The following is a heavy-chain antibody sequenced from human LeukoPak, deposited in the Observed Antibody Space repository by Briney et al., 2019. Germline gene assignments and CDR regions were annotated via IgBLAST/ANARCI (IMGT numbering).Heavy chain of an antibody. Sequence: PGGSLRLSCAASGFIFSNYWMSWVRQAPGKGLEWVANIKQDGSERYYVDSVKGRFTISRDNTKNSLYLQMSSLRAEDTAVYYCARDVDTAMAFLFDYWGQGTLVTVSS. D-gene: IGHD5-18*01. V-gene: IGHV3-7*01. CDR2: IKQDGSER. J-gene: IGHJ4*02. CDR1: GFIFSNYW. CDR3: ARDVDTAMAFLFDY.